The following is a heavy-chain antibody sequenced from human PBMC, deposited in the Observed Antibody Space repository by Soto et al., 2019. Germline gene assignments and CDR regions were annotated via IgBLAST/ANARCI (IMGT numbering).Heavy chain of an antibody. D-gene: IGHD4-17*01. Sequence: SDTLSLTFTVSGGSISSYYCIWIRQPPGKGLEWIGYIYYSGSTNYNPSLKSRVTISVDTSKNQFSLKLSSVTAADTAVYYCARRYGDYIDYWGQGTLVTVSS. CDR3: ARRYGDYIDY. J-gene: IGHJ4*02. CDR1: GGSISSYY. V-gene: IGHV4-59*01. CDR2: IYYSGST.